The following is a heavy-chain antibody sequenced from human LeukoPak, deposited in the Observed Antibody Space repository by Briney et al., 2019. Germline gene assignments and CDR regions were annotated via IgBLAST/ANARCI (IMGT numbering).Heavy chain of an antibody. J-gene: IGHJ5*02. CDR2: INPSGSST. V-gene: IGHV1-46*01. CDR3: ARDNSVGDVAWWFDP. D-gene: IGHD1-26*01. Sequence: VASVKVSRKASGYSFASHYMHWVRQAPGQGLEWLGLINPSGSSTLYAQKFQGRVTMTRDMSTTTDYMELSSLRSEDTAVYYCARDNSVGDVAWWFDPWGQGTLVTVSS. CDR1: GYSFASHY.